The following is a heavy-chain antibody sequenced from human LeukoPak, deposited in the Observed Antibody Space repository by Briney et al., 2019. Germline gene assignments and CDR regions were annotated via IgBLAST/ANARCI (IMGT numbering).Heavy chain of an antibody. J-gene: IGHJ4*02. CDR3: ARHAEAGTTSCPLDY. D-gene: IGHD2-2*01. CDR1: GGSISSSSYY. Sequence: PSETLSPTCTVSGGSISSSSYYWGWIRQPPGKGLEWIGSINYSGSTYHNPSLKSRVTISVDTSKNQFSLKVSSVTAADTAAYYCARHAEAGTTSCPLDYRGQGTLVTVSS. CDR2: INYSGST. V-gene: IGHV4-39*01.